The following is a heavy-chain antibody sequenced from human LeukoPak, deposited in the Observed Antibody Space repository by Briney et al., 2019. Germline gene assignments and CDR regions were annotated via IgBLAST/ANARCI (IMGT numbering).Heavy chain of an antibody. V-gene: IGHV1-18*01. CDR2: ISAYNGNT. J-gene: IGHJ4*02. Sequence: GESLKISCKGSGYSSTSYDISWVRQAPGQGLEWMGWISAYNGNTNYAQKIQGRVTMTTDTSTSTAYMELRSLTSDDTAVYYCARSGGVLWGQGTLVTVSS. CDR1: GYSSTSYD. CDR3: ARSGGVL. D-gene: IGHD3-3*01.